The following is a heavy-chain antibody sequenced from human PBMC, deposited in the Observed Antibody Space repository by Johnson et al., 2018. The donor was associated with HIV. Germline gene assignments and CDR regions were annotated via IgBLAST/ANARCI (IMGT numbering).Heavy chain of an antibody. CDR2: ISYDGSNK. V-gene: IGHV3-30*04. CDR3: ARGPGGFGAFDI. J-gene: IGHJ3*02. Sequence: QVLLVESGGGVVQPGGSLRLSCAASGFTFSSYAMHWVRQAPGKGLEWVAVISYDGSNKYYAGSVKGRFTISRDNSKNTLYLQMNSLRAEDTAVYYCARGPGGFGAFDIWGQGTMVTVSS. CDR1: GFTFSSYA. D-gene: IGHD2-8*02.